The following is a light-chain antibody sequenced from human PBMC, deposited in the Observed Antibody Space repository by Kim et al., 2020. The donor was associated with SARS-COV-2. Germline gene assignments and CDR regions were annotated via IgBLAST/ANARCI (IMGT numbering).Light chain of an antibody. V-gene: IGLV7-46*01. Sequence: QAVVTQEPSLTVSPGGTVTLTCGSSTGAVTRGHWPYWFQQKPGQVPKTLIYNADNRHSWTPARFSGSLLGGKAALTLSGAQPEDEAEYFCLITFSDTRIFGGGTQLTVL. CDR3: LITFSDTRI. CDR1: TGAVTRGHW. CDR2: NAD. J-gene: IGLJ2*01.